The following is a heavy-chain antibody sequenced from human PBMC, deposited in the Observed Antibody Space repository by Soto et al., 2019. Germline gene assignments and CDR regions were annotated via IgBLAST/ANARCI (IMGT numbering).Heavy chain of an antibody. V-gene: IGHV1-69*13. CDR3: ARRQGVPAAEYYYYGMDG. D-gene: IGHD2-2*01. CDR1: GGTFSSYA. CDR2: IIPIFGTA. Sequence: VKVSCQSSGGTFSSYAISWLLQAPGQGLEWMGGIIPIFGTANYAQKFQGRVTITADESTSTAYMELSSLRSEDTAVYYCARRQGVPAAEYYYYGMDGWGYRTKVTVYS. J-gene: IGHJ6*02.